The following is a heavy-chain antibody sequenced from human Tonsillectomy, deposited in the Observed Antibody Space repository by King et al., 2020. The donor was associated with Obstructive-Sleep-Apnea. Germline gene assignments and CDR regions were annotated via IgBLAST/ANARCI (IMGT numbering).Heavy chain of an antibody. J-gene: IGHJ6*02. CDR1: GFTFDDYT. V-gene: IGHV3-43*01. Sequence: QLVQSGGVVVQPGGSLRLSCAASGFTFDDYTIHWVPQSLGKGLEWVGLISWDGGCRNFVESVEVLFTITRDNSKNSLYLQMNSLRTEDPALYDCAKAAYSSSWRDYYYYGMDVWGQGTTVTVSS. CDR3: AKAAYSSSWRDYYYYGMDV. D-gene: IGHD6-13*01. CDR2: ISWDGGCR.